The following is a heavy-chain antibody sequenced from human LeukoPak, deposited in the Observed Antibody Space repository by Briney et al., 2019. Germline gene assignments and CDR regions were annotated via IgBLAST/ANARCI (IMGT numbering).Heavy chain of an antibody. CDR2: ISWNSGSI. D-gene: IGHD4-23*01. CDR3: AEDIGYGGKGGYFDY. V-gene: IGHV3-9*01. Sequence: GGSLRLSCAASGFTFDDYAMHWVRQAPGKGLEWVSGISWNSGSIGYADSVTGRFTISRDNAKNSLYLQMNSLRAEDTALYYCAEDIGYGGKGGYFDYWGQGTLVTVSS. CDR1: GFTFDDYA. J-gene: IGHJ4*02.